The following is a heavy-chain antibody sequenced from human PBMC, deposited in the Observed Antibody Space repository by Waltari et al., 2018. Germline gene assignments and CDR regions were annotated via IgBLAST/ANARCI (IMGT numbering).Heavy chain of an antibody. J-gene: IGHJ3*02. V-gene: IGHV4-38-2*01. CDR2: IYHSGST. D-gene: IGHD3-3*01. CDR3: ARGRSGPIGGSAFDI. Sequence: QVQLQESGPGLVKHSEPLSLTGSVSCYSISSGSYWGWIRQPPGKGLEWIGSIYHSGSTYYNPSLKSRVTISVDTSKNQFSLKLSSVTAADTAVYYCARGRSGPIGGSAFDIWGQGTMVTVSS. CDR1: CYSISSGSY.